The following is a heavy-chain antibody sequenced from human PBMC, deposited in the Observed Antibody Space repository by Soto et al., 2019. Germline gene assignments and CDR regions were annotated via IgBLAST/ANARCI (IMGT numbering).Heavy chain of an antibody. Sequence: QVQLVESGGGVVQPGRSLRLSCAASGFTFSSYGMHWVRQAPGKGLEWVAVIWYDGSNKYYADSVKGRFTISRDNSKNTLYLQMNSLRAEDTAVYYCARDRALGYYYDSSGYLDWGQGTLVTVSS. CDR3: ARDRALGYYYDSSGYLD. CDR1: GFTFSSYG. CDR2: IWYDGSNK. J-gene: IGHJ4*02. V-gene: IGHV3-33*01. D-gene: IGHD3-22*01.